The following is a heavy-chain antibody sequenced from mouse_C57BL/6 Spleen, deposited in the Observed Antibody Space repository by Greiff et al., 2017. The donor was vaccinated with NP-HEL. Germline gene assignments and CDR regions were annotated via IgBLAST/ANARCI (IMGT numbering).Heavy chain of an antibody. V-gene: IGHV1-52*01. CDR1: GYTFTSYW. CDR2: IDPSDSET. D-gene: IGHD3-2*02. J-gene: IGHJ3*01. Sequence: VQLKQPGAELVRPGSSVKLSCKASGYTFTSYWMHWVKQRPIQGLEWIGNIDPSDSETHYNQKFKDKATLTVDKSSSTAYMQLSSLTSEDSAVYYCARGGYDSGYGWFAYWGQGTLVTVSA. CDR3: ARGGYDSGYGWFAY.